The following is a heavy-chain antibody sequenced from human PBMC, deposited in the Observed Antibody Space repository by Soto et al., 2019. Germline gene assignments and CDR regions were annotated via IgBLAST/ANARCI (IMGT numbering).Heavy chain of an antibody. D-gene: IGHD1-1*01. CDR1: GGSISSSSYY. V-gene: IGHV4-39*01. CDR2: ISHSGTT. J-gene: IGHJ4*02. CDR3: ARWAVGTMLAY. Sequence: KTSETLSLTCTVSGGSISSSSYYWVWIRQPPGKGLEWIGSISHSGTTDYNPSLRSRLTISADTSKSQFSLNLNSVTAADTAVYYCARWAVGTMLAYWGQGTRVSVSS.